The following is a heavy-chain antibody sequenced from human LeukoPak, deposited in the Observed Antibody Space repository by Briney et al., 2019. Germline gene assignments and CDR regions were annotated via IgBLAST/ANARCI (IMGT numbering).Heavy chain of an antibody. Sequence: SETLSLTCAVYGGSFSGYYWSWIRQPPGKGLEWIGEINHSGSTNYNPSLKSRVTISVDTSKNQFSLKLSSVTAADTAVHYCAGGVPAAHAWGYWGQGTLVTVSS. J-gene: IGHJ4*02. CDR3: AGGVPAAHAWGY. CDR1: GGSFSGYY. V-gene: IGHV4-34*01. D-gene: IGHD2-2*01. CDR2: INHSGST.